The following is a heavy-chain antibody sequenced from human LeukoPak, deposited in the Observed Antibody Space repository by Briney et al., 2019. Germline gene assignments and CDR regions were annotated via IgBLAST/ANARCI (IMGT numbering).Heavy chain of an antibody. V-gene: IGHV1-69*13. Sequence: SVKVSFKASGGTFSSYAISWVRQAPGQGLEWMGGIIPIFGTANYAQKFQGRVTITADESTSTAYMELSSLRSEDTAVYYCARGTINFGVITGRFDPWGQGTLVTVSS. J-gene: IGHJ5*02. D-gene: IGHD3-3*01. CDR3: ARGTINFGVITGRFDP. CDR1: GGTFSSYA. CDR2: IIPIFGTA.